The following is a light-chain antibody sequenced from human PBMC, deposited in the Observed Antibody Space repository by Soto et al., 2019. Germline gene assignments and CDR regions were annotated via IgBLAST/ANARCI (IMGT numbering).Light chain of an antibody. V-gene: IGKV3-20*01. J-gene: IGKJ1*01. Sequence: EIVLTPSPGTLSLSPGERAPLSCRASQSVSSSYLAWYQQKPGQAPRLLIYGASSRATGIPDRFSGSRSGTNFTITISRQEPEGFAEDYGQQYGSSPQTFGQGTKVESK. CDR1: QSVSSSY. CDR3: QQYGSSPQT. CDR2: GAS.